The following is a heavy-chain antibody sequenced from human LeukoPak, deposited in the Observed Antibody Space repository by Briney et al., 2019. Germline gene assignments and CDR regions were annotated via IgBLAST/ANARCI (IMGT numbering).Heavy chain of an antibody. CDR1: GFTFNKHW. J-gene: IGHJ4*02. V-gene: IGHV3-7*01. CDR2: IREDGSEK. CDR3: AKRDYDSSGYYSSWGYFDS. D-gene: IGHD3-22*01. Sequence: PGGSLRLSCAAAGFTFNKHWMSWVRQAKGKGLECVAKIREDGSEKHYVDSVKGRFTISRDDSKNTLYLQLDSLRPDDTAVYYCAKRDYDSSGYYSSWGYFDSWGQGTLVTVSS.